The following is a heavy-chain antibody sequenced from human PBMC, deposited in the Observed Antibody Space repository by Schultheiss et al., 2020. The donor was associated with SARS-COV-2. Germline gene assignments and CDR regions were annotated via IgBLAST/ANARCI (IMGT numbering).Heavy chain of an antibody. D-gene: IGHD1-7*01. CDR1: GFTVSSNY. CDR2: IYSGGST. J-gene: IGHJ4*02. CDR3: AKGIGTTGYYFDH. Sequence: GGSLRLSCAASGFTVSSNYMSWVRQAPGKGLEWVSVIYSGGSTYYADSVKGRFTISRHNSKNTLYLQMKSLRAEDTAVYYCAKGIGTTGYYFDHWGQGTLVTVSS. V-gene: IGHV3-53*01.